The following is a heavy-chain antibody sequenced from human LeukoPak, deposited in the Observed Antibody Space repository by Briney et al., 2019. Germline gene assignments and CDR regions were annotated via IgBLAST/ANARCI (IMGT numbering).Heavy chain of an antibody. J-gene: IGHJ4*02. D-gene: IGHD5-18*01. Sequence: GDSLRLSCGASGFTFSSYAMQWVRQAAGRGLEGVAIITSDGSNKHYADSVKGRFTVYRDNSRNTLYLQMTSLRAEDTAVYYCAREDGASRGYSYGHWGQGTLVTVSS. CDR2: ITSDGSNK. CDR1: GFTFSSYA. CDR3: AREDGASRGYSYGH. V-gene: IGHV3-30*04.